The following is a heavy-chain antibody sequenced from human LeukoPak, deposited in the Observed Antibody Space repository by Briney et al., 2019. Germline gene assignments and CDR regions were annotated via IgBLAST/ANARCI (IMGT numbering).Heavy chain of an antibody. V-gene: IGHV1-2*06. CDR3: ARESYGLSLNY. CDR1: GYTFTGYY. D-gene: IGHD5-18*01. J-gene: IGHJ4*02. Sequence: ASVKVSCKASGYTFTGYYMHWVRQAPGQGLEWMGRTNPNSGGTNYAQKFQGRVTMTRATSISTAYMELSRLRSDDTAVYYCARESYGLSLNYWGQGTLVTVSS. CDR2: TNPNSGGT.